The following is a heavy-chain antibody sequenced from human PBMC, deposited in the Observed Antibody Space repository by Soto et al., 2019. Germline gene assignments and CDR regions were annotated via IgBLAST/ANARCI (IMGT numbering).Heavy chain of an antibody. CDR1: GASLSRYY. D-gene: IGHD1-26*01. J-gene: IGHJ5*02. Sequence: QVVLQESGPGVVKPSDTLSLTCNVSGASLSRYYWSWIRQPPGKGLEWIGRIYATGDTDYNPSLKIRISMSVDMSKKQFCLTLRSVTAADTAIYYCVRDGTKNLRDRFEPWGRGILVTVSS. V-gene: IGHV4-4*07. CDR3: VRDGTKNLRDRFEP. CDR2: IYATGDT.